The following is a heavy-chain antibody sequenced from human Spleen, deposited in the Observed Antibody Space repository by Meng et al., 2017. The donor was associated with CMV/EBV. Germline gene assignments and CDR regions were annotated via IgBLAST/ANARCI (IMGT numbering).Heavy chain of an antibody. Sequence: ASVKVSCKASGYTFTSYDINWVRQATGQGLEWMGWMNPNSGNTGYAQKFQGRVTMTRNTSISTAYMELSSLRSEDTAVYYCARGHCSSTSCLDYYYYGMDVWGQGTTVTVSS. CDR1: GYTFTSYD. CDR2: MNPNSGNT. CDR3: ARGHCSSTSCLDYYYYGMDV. J-gene: IGHJ6*02. V-gene: IGHV1-8*01. D-gene: IGHD2-2*01.